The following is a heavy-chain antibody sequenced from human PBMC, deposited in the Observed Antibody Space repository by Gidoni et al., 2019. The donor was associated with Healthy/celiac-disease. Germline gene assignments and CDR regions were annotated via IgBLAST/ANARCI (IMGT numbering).Heavy chain of an antibody. CDR3: ARPSSSGYYYDSVY. CDR2: IDRSGSYI. D-gene: IGHD3-22*01. CDR1: GFTFRSYS. V-gene: IGHV3-21*01. J-gene: IGHJ4*02. Sequence: EVQLVESGGGLVKPGGSLSLSCAASGFTFRSYSMNWVRQAPGKGVEWVSSIDRSGSYIYYADSVKGRCTISRDNAKNSLYLQMNSLRAEDTAVYYCARPSSSGYYYDSVYWGQGTLVTVSS.